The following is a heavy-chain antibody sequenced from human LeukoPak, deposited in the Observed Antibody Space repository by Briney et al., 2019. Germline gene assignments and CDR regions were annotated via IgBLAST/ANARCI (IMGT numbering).Heavy chain of an antibody. CDR3: ARSQGAYFDY. Sequence: SETLSLTCTVSGDSISRYYWSWIRQPPGKGPECIEYISYSGSTNYNPSLKSRVTISLDTSKNHFSLKLTSVTAADTAVFYCARSQGAYFDYWGQGILVTVSS. J-gene: IGHJ4*02. V-gene: IGHV4-59*01. CDR2: ISYSGST. CDR1: GDSISRYY.